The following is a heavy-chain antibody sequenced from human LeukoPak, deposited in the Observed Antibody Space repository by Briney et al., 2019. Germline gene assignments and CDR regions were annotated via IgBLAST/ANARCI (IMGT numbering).Heavy chain of an antibody. CDR3: ARDNLNYYGSGSGRYYYYGMDV. D-gene: IGHD3-10*01. CDR1: GYTFTSYG. CDR2: ISAYNGNT. J-gene: IGHJ6*02. Sequence: ASVKVSCKASGYTFTSYGISWVRHAPGQGLEWMGWISAYNGNTTYAQKLQGRETMTTDTSTSTAYKELRSLRADDTAVYYCARDNLNYYGSGSGRYYYYGMDVWGQGATVSVSS. V-gene: IGHV1-18*01.